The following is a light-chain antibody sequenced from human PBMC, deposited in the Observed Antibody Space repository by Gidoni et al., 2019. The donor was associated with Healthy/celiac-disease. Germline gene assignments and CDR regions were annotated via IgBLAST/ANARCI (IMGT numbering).Light chain of an antibody. CDR3: QQYET. Sequence: EIVMTQSPATLSVSPGERATLSCRASQSVSSNLAWYQQKPDQAPRLLIYGASTRATGIPARFSGSGSGTEFTLTISSLQSEDFAVYYCQQYETFGQGTKLEIK. V-gene: IGKV3-15*01. CDR2: GAS. CDR1: QSVSSN. J-gene: IGKJ2*01.